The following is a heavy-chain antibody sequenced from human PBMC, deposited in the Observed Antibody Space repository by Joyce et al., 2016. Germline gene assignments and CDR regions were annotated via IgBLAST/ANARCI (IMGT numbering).Heavy chain of an antibody. J-gene: IGHJ4*02. CDR2: ISGNAINT. Sequence: EVQLLESGGGLVQPGESLRLSCAASGFNFSSYAMSWVRQAPGKGVEGVSSISGNAINTNDADSVKGRFTISRDKSKNTLYMEMVSLRAEDTAVYFCAKVTRVGSGLIDYWGQGTLVTVSS. D-gene: IGHD3-3*01. V-gene: IGHV3-23*01. CDR1: GFNFSSYA. CDR3: AKVTRVGSGLIDY.